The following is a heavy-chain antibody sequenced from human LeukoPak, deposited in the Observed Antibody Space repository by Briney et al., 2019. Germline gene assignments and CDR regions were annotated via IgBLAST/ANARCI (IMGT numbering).Heavy chain of an antibody. CDR2: IPNDGGNK. J-gene: IGHJ4*02. V-gene: IGHV3-30*03. Sequence: PGGSLRLSCVASGFTFSSYGMQWVRQAPGGTLEWVAVIPNDGGNKYYADSVKGRFIISRDNSKNTLYLQMNSLRAEDTAVYYCATSTHYYDSRGYYPYYFDCWGQGTLVTVSS. CDR3: ATSTHYYDSRGYYPYYFDC. CDR1: GFTFSSYG. D-gene: IGHD3-22*01.